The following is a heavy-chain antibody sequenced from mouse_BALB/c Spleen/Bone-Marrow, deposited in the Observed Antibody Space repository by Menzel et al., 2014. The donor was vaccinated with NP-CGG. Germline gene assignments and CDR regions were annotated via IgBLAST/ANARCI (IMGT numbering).Heavy chain of an antibody. J-gene: IGHJ4*01. CDR2: IYPGNNDT. Sequence: SGTVLARPGASVKMSCKASGYTFTIYLMHWVKQRPGQGLEWIGTIYPGNNDTNYNQKFKGKAKLTAVTSTSTAYMELSSLTNEDSAAYYCTRSTGFYYGMDYWGQGTSVTVPS. CDR3: TRSTGFYYGMDY. V-gene: IGHV1-5*01. CDR1: GYTFTIYL.